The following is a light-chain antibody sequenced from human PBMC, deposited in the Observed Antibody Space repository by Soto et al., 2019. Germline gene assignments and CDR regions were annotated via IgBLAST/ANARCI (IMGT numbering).Light chain of an antibody. CDR2: EVS. V-gene: IGLV2-14*01. CDR3: SSYTSSSTLV. Sequence: QCALTQPASVSGSPGQSITISCTGTSSDVGGYNYVSWYQQHPGKAPKLMIYEVSNRPSGVSNRLSGSKSGNTASLTISGLQAEDEADYYCSSYTSSSTLVFGTGTKVTVL. J-gene: IGLJ1*01. CDR1: SSDVGGYNY.